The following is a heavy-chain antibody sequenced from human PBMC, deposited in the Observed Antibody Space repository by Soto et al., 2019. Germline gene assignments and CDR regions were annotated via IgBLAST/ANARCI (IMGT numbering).Heavy chain of an antibody. V-gene: IGHV1-69*13. Sequence: SVKVSCKASGGTFSSYAISWVRQAPGQGLEWMGGIIPIFGTANYAQKFQGRVTITADESTSTAYMELSSLRSEDTAVYYCARGPLRYFDTRTVRQHWFDPWGQGTLVTVSS. CDR3: ARGPLRYFDTRTVRQHWFDP. D-gene: IGHD3-9*01. CDR2: IIPIFGTA. CDR1: GGTFSSYA. J-gene: IGHJ5*02.